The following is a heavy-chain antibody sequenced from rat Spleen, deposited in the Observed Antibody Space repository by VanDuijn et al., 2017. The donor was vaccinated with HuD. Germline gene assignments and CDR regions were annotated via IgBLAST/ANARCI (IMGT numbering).Heavy chain of an antibody. D-gene: IGHD1-1*01. CDR2: ISYDGSST. J-gene: IGHJ2*01. V-gene: IGHV5-20*01. Sequence: EVQLVESDGGLVQPGRSLKLSCAASGLTFSDYYMAWVRQAPTKGLEWVATISYDGSSTYYRDSVKGRFTISRDNAKSSLYLQMDSLRSEDTATYYCTTGISGANYFDYWGQGVMVTVSS. CDR3: TTGISGANYFDY. CDR1: GLTFSDYY.